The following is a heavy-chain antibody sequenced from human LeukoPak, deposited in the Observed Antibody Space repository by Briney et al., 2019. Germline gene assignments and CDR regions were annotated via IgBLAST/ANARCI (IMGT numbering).Heavy chain of an antibody. V-gene: IGHV4-34*01. J-gene: IGHJ4*02. Sequence: PSETLSLTCAVYGGSFSGYYWSWIRQPPGKGLEWIGEINHSGSTNYNPSLKSRVTISVDTSKNQFSLKLSSVTAADTAVYYCARHDYYDSSGQLHDYWGQGTLVTVSS. D-gene: IGHD3-22*01. CDR2: INHSGST. CDR3: ARHDYYDSSGQLHDY. CDR1: GGSFSGYY.